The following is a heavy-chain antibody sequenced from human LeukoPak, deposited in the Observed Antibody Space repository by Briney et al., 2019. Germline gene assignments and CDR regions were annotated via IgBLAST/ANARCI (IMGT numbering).Heavy chain of an antibody. V-gene: IGHV3-74*01. CDR2: INTDGSRT. CDR3: ARESSGWNDGQDYYMDV. Sequence: PGGSLRLSCAASGFTFSRYWMHWVRQAPKKGLVWVSRINTDGSRTTYADSVKGRFTISRDNAKNSLYLQMNSLRAEDTTVYYCARESSGWNDGQDYYMDVWGKGTTVTVSS. J-gene: IGHJ6*03. CDR1: GFTFSRYW. D-gene: IGHD1-1*01.